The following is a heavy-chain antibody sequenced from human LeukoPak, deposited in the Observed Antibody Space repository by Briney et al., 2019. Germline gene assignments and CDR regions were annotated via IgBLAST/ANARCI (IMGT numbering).Heavy chain of an antibody. CDR1: GFTFGNYA. J-gene: IGHJ4*02. V-gene: IGHV3-48*01. CDR3: AKGLERESRLDY. Sequence: SGGSLRLSCAASGFTFGNYAMNWVRQAPGKGLEWVSYIGPSGSNIYYADSVKGRFTISRDNAKDSLYLQMNSLRADDTAIYYCAKGLERESRLDYWGQGTLVTVSS. CDR2: IGPSGSNI. D-gene: IGHD1-1*01.